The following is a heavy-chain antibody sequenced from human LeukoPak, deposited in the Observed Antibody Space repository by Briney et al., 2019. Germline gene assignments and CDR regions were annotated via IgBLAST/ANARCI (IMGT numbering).Heavy chain of an antibody. J-gene: IGHJ3*02. Sequence: GGSLRLSCAASGLTFDDYGMSWVRQAPGKGLEWVSGIIWNGGSTGYADSVKGRFTISRDNAKSSLYLQKNSLKAEDTGLYYWARDLRGSTMIGVVINGFDNWGQGTMVTVSS. D-gene: IGHD3-22*01. CDR2: IIWNGGST. V-gene: IGHV3-20*04. CDR1: GLTFDDYG. CDR3: ARDLRGSTMIGVVINGFDN.